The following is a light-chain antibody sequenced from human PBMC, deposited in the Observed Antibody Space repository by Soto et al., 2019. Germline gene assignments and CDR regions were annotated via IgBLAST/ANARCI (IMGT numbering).Light chain of an antibody. V-gene: IGKV3-15*01. CDR2: GAS. J-gene: IGKJ1*01. Sequence: EVVMTQSPATLSVSPGDRATLSCRASQSVSNNLAWYQQKPGQAPRLLIYGASTRATGIPARFSGSGSGTEFTLTISSLLSEDFAVYYCQQYNNWPPWTFGQGTKVEIQ. CDR3: QQYNNWPPWT. CDR1: QSVSNN.